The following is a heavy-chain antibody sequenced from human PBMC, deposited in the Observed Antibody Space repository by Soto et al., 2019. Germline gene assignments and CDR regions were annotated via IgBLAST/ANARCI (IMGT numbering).Heavy chain of an antibody. D-gene: IGHD3-3*01. J-gene: IGHJ6*02. CDR1: GFTFSAYA. CDR3: TTVGVRGGCYGYDYFGMDV. V-gene: IGHV3-30-3*01. Sequence: PGGSLRLSCAASGFTFSAYAMHWVRQAPGKGLEWVALISFDGGTLYYPDSMKGRFTISRDNSKNTLYLQMNGLRPEDTAVYYCTTVGVRGGCYGYDYFGMDVWGQGTTVTVSS. CDR2: ISFDGGTL.